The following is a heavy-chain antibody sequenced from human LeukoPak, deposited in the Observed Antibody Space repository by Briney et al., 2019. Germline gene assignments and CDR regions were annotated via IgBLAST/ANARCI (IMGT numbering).Heavy chain of an antibody. D-gene: IGHD2-2*01. J-gene: IGHJ4*02. CDR3: ARDISVVPAA. Sequence: GGSLRLSCAASGFTFSSYTLNWVRQAPGKGLEWVSSISGRSDCIYYADSLKGRFTISRDNAKNSVYLQMNSLRVEDTAVYYCARDISVVPAAWGQGTLVTVSS. V-gene: IGHV3-21*01. CDR1: GFTFSSYT. CDR2: ISGRSDCI.